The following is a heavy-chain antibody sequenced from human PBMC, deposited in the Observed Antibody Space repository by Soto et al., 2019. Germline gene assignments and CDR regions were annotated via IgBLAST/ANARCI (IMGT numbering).Heavy chain of an antibody. V-gene: IGHV4-34*01. Sequence: PSETLSLTCAVYGGSFRGYYWSWIRQPPGKGLEWIGEINHLGRTNYNPSRKSRVTILVDKSKNQFSLKMNSVTAADTAVYFCARGGGRGYSYAYGISDDAFQLWGQGTLFTVS. J-gene: IGHJ3*01. CDR2: INHLGRT. CDR3: ARGGGRGYSYAYGISDDAFQL. D-gene: IGHD5-18*01. CDR1: GGSFRGYY.